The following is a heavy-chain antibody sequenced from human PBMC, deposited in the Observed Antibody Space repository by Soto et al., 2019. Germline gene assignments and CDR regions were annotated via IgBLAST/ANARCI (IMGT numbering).Heavy chain of an antibody. Sequence: PXETLSLTCTFSGGSVSSGDYFWSWLRQSPGKRLEWIAYIYYSGSTNYNPSLKSRATISVDTSKSQVSLTLTSMTAADAALYYCARSPNYYYCGFEVWGQGTAVTVSS. CDR3: ARSPNYYYCGFEV. J-gene: IGHJ6*02. V-gene: IGHV4-61*08. CDR2: IYYSGST. CDR1: GGSVSSGDYF. D-gene: IGHD3-10*01.